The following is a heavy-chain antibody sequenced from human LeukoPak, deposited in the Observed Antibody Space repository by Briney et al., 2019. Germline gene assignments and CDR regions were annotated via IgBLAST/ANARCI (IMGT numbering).Heavy chain of an antibody. CDR2: NSSTGKA. D-gene: IGHD1-26*01. CDR1: CGSITITDFE. J-gene: IGHJ4*02. V-gene: IGHV4-39*01. CDR3: ARFKGGTGFDY. Sequence: SETLSLTCAVYCGSITITDFEWAWIRQPPGQGFEWIAINSSTGKAYYYPSLMSRVTISVDTSKNQFSLDVTSVTAADTGLFYCARFKGGTGFDYWGRGILVIVS.